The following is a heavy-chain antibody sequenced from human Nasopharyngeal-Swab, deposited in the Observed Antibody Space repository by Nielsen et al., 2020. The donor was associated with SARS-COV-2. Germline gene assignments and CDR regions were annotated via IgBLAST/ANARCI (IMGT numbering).Heavy chain of an antibody. V-gene: IGHV5-10-1*01. D-gene: IGHD6-19*01. J-gene: IGHJ3*02. Sequence: KVSCKGSGYSFTSYWISWVRQMPGKGLEWMGRIDPSDSYTNYSPSFQGHVTISADKSISTAYLQWSSLKASDTAMYYCARWGPVAGTAFDIWGQGTMVTVSS. CDR2: IDPSDSYT. CDR1: GYSFTSYW. CDR3: ARWGPVAGTAFDI.